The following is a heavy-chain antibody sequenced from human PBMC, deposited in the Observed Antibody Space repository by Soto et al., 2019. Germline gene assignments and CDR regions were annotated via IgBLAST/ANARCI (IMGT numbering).Heavy chain of an antibody. V-gene: IGHV1-3*01. Sequence: ASVKVSCKASGYTFTSHAMHWVRQAPGQRLEWMGWINAGNGNTKYSQKFQGRVTITRDTSASTAYMELSSLRSEDTAVYYCARPTGAAAGTRWFDPWGQGTLVTVSS. J-gene: IGHJ5*02. CDR2: INAGNGNT. D-gene: IGHD6-13*01. CDR3: ARPTGAAAGTRWFDP. CDR1: GYTFTSHA.